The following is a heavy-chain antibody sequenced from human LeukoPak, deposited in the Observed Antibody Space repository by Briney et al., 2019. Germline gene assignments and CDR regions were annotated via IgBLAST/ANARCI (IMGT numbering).Heavy chain of an antibody. J-gene: IGHJ6*04. CDR1: GGTFSSYA. CDR3: ATVSQYSSFRGRAHSYGMDV. D-gene: IGHD6-19*01. Sequence: SVKVSCKASGGTFSSYAISWVRQAPGQGLEWMGGIIPIFGTANYAQKFQGRVTITADKSTSTAYMELSSLRSEDTAVYYCATVSQYSSFRGRAHSYGMDVWGKGTTVTVSS. V-gene: IGHV1-69*06. CDR2: IIPIFGTA.